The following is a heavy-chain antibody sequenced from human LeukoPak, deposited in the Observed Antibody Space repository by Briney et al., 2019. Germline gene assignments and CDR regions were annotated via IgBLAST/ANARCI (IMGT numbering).Heavy chain of an antibody. CDR3: ARVGDSYGSFDY. CDR1: GVSFSGYY. V-gene: IGHV4-34*01. J-gene: IGHJ4*02. Sequence: SETLSLTCAVYGVSFSGYYWSWIRQPPGKGLEWIGEINHSGSTNYNPSLKSRVTISVDTSKNQFSLKLSSVTAADTAVYYCARVGDSYGSFDYWGRGTLVTVTS. CDR2: INHSGST. D-gene: IGHD5-18*01.